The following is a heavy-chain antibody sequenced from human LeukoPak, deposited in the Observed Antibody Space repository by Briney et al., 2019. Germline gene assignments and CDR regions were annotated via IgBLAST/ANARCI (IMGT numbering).Heavy chain of an antibody. CDR3: TRYDIQKGWFGP. Sequence: GGPLKLSCPASGITTRANFMSWVGRAPGRGLDWVSGLHIGGNTDYVDSVRGRFIISRDNSRNMLFLQMNNLRPEDTAVYYCTRYDIQKGWFGPWGQGTLVTVSS. V-gene: IGHV3-53*01. CDR2: LHIGGNT. D-gene: IGHD1-1*01. CDR1: GITTRANF. J-gene: IGHJ5*02.